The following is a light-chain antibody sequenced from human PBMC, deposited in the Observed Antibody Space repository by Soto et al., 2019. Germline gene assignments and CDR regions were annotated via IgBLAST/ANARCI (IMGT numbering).Light chain of an antibody. CDR1: QSVRSNY. CDR2: DAS. J-gene: IGKJ4*01. CDR3: QQHGSSPLT. Sequence: EIVLTQSPDTLSLSPGERATLSCRASQSVRSNYLAWYQQKPGQAPRFLIYDASSRATGIPDRFSGSGSGTDFTLTISRLEPEEFAVYYCQQHGSSPLTFGGGTKVEIK. V-gene: IGKV3-20*01.